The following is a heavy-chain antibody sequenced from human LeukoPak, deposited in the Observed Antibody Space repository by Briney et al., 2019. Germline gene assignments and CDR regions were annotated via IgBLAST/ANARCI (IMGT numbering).Heavy chain of an antibody. CDR1: GFIFNNFA. J-gene: IGHJ6*02. Sequence: GGSLRLSCAVSGFIFNNFAMSWVRQAPGKGLEWVSAIDGSGSHTFYTDSVKGRFTISRDNSRNILYLQMNSPRAEDTAVYFCARGGGLDVWGQGATVTVSS. CDR3: ARGGGLDV. D-gene: IGHD3-16*01. V-gene: IGHV3-23*05. CDR2: IDGSGSHT.